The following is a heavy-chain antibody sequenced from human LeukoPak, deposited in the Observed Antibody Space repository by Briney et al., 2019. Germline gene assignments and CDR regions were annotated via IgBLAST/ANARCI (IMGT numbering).Heavy chain of an antibody. CDR2: IIPIFGTA. D-gene: IGHD5-18*01. V-gene: IGHV1-69*05. CDR3: ASRDSRGYSYGRSDY. CDR1: GYTFTSYD. Sequence: ASVKVSCKASGYTFTSYDINWVRQATGQGLEWMGRIIPIFGTANYAQKFQGRVTITTDESTSTAYMELSSLRSEDTAVYYCASRDSRGYSYGRSDYWGQGTLVTVSS. J-gene: IGHJ4*02.